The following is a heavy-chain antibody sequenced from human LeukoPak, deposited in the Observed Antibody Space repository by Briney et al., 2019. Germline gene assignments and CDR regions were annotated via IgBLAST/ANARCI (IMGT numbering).Heavy chain of an antibody. V-gene: IGHV1-2*02. CDR1: GYTFTGYY. CDR2: INPNSGGT. CDR3: ARDEDYGIFVNIDY. J-gene: IGHJ4*02. D-gene: IGHD4-17*01. Sequence: ASVKVSCKASGYTFTGYYMHWVRQAPGQGLEWMGWINPNSGGTNYAQKFQGRVTMTRDMSTSSAYMELRSLTSDDTAVYYCARDEDYGIFVNIDYWGQGTLVTVSS.